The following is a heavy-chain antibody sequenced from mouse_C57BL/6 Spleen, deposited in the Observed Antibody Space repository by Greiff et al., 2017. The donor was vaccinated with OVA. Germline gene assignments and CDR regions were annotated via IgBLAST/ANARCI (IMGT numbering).Heavy chain of an antibody. Sequence: QVQLQQSGAELVKPGASVKISCKASGYAFSSYWMNWVKQRPGKGLEWIGQIYPGDGDTNYNGKFKGKATLTADKSSSTAYMQLSSLTSEDSAVYFCARFTTVVATPYYFDYWGQGTTLTVSS. J-gene: IGHJ2*01. CDR3: ARFTTVVATPYYFDY. CDR1: GYAFSSYW. CDR2: IYPGDGDT. D-gene: IGHD1-1*01. V-gene: IGHV1-80*01.